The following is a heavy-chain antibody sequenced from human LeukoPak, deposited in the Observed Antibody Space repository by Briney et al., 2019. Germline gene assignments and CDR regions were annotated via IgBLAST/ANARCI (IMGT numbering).Heavy chain of an antibody. J-gene: IGHJ4*02. CDR2: INPNSGGT. V-gene: IGHV1-2*02. CDR1: GYTFTGYY. Sequence: ASVKVSCKASGYTFTGYYMHWVRQASGQGLEWMGWINPNSGGTNYAQKFQGRVTMTRDTSISTAYMELSRLRSDDTAVYYCARERAVGYLRGYYFDYWGQGTLVTVSS. D-gene: IGHD4-17*01. CDR3: ARERAVGYLRGYYFDY.